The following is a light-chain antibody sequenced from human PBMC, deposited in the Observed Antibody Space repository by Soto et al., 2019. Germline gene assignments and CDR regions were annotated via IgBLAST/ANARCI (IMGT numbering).Light chain of an antibody. J-gene: IGLJ2*01. CDR2: EVS. CDR1: SSDVGGYNC. V-gene: IGLV2-8*01. Sequence: QSALTQPPSASGSPGQSVTISCTGTSSDVGGYNCVSWYQQHPGKAPKLMIYEVSKRPSGVPDRFSGSKSGNTASLTVSGLQAEDEADYYCSSYAGSNTVLFGGGTKPPS. CDR3: SSYAGSNTVL.